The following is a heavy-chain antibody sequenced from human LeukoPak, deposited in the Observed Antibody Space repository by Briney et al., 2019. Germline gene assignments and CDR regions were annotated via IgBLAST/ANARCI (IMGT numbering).Heavy chain of an antibody. J-gene: IGHJ4*02. CDR1: GFTFGSNE. CDR2: ISSSGSTI. Sequence: GGSLRLSCAASGFTFGSNEMNWFRQAPGKGLEWVSYISSSGSTIYYADSVKGRFTITRDNAKNTLYLQMNSLRAEDTAVYHCARGPSPLKDYHFDCWGQGTLVTVSS. V-gene: IGHV3-48*03. D-gene: IGHD3-16*01. CDR3: ARGPSPLKDYHFDC.